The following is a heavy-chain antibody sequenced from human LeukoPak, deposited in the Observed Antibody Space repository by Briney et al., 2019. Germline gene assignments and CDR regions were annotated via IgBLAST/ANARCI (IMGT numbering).Heavy chain of an antibody. J-gene: IGHJ4*02. D-gene: IGHD3-22*01. Sequence: GGSLRLSCAASGFTFSSYGMHWVRQAPGKGLEWVAFIRYDGSNKYYADSVKGRFTISRDNSKNTLYLQMNSLRAEDTAVYYCANGGNYCDSRGYYRFDHWGQGTLVTVSS. CDR1: GFTFSSYG. V-gene: IGHV3-30*02. CDR2: IRYDGSNK. CDR3: ANGGNYCDSRGYYRFDH.